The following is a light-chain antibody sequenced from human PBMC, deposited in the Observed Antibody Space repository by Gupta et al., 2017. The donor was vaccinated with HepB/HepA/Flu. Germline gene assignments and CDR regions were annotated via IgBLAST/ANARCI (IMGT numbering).Light chain of an antibody. CDR3: SSYTSSSIPYV. J-gene: IGLJ1*01. CDR2: DVT. CDR1: SSDVGGYGY. Sequence: QSVLTQPASVSGSPGQSFTTSSTGTSSDVGGYGYVSWYQQHPGKAPKLMIFDVTYRPSGVSNRFSGSKSGNTASLTISGLQDEDEADYYCSSYTSSSIPYVFGTGTKVTVL. V-gene: IGLV2-14*03.